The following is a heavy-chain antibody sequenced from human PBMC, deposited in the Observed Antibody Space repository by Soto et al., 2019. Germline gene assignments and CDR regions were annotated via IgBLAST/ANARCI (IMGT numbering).Heavy chain of an antibody. V-gene: IGHV3-23*01. CDR1: GFTFSNYA. J-gene: IGHJ4*02. CDR3: AKDEFSSDY. CDR2: ISGSGDFT. Sequence: GGSLRLSCAASGFTFSNYAISWVRQTPGKGLEWVSVISGSGDFTYYADSVKGRFTISRDNSKNTLYLQMNSLRAEDTAVYYCAKDEFSSDYWGQGTLVTVSS.